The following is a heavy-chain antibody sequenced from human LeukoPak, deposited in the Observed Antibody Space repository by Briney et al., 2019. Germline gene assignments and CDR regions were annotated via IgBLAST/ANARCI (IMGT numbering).Heavy chain of an antibody. CDR2: IYYSRRT. CDR3: ARGMAVGYGVD. Sequence: SETLSLTCTVSGGSISSSSYYWGWIRQPPGKGLEWIGSIYYSRRTYYNPSLTSQVTISMDTSKNQFSLKLTSVTAADTAVYYCARGMAVGYGVDWGQGTLVTVSS. V-gene: IGHV4-39*07. D-gene: IGHD5-12*01. CDR1: GGSISSSSYY. J-gene: IGHJ4*02.